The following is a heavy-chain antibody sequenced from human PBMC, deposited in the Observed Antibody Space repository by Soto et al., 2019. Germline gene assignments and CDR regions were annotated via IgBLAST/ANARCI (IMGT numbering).Heavy chain of an antibody. Sequence: GGSLRLSCAASGFTFSSYAMSWVRQAPGKGLEWVSAISGSGGSTYYADSVKGRFTISRDNSKNTLYLQMNSLRAEDTAVYYCAKDGYSSSWYVVGYFDYWGQGTLVTVSS. CDR1: GFTFSSYA. CDR3: AKDGYSSSWYVVGYFDY. V-gene: IGHV3-23*01. CDR2: ISGSGGST. D-gene: IGHD6-13*01. J-gene: IGHJ4*02.